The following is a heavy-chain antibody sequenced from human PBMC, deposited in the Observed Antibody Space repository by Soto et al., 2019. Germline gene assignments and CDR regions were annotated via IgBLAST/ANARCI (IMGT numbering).Heavy chain of an antibody. D-gene: IGHD6-13*01. Sequence: SETLSLTCTVSGGSVSSGSYYWSWIRQPPGKGLEWIGYIYYSGSTNYHPSLKSRVTISVDTSKNQFSLKLSSVTAADTAVYYCARGGYSNWFDPWGQGTLVTVSS. CDR3: ARGGYSNWFDP. CDR1: GGSVSSGSYY. CDR2: IYYSGST. J-gene: IGHJ5*02. V-gene: IGHV4-61*01.